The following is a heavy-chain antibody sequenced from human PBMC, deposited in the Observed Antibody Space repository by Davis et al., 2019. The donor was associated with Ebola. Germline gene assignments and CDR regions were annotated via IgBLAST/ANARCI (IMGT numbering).Heavy chain of an antibody. V-gene: IGHV3-48*02. J-gene: IGHJ4*02. CDR3: ARDPPWGSKLFDY. Sequence: ETLSLTCTVSGGSISSSSYYWMHWVRQAPGKGLVWVSYISSSSSNIYYADSVKGRFTISRDNAKNSLYLQMNSLRDEDTAVYYCARDPPWGSKLFDYWGQGTLVTVSS. CDR1: GGSISSSSYYW. D-gene: IGHD7-27*01. CDR2: ISSSSSNI.